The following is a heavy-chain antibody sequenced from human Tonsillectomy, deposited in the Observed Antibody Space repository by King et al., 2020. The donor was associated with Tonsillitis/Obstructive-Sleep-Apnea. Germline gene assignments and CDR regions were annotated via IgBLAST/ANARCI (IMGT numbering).Heavy chain of an antibody. V-gene: IGHV1-18*01. CDR2: ISAYNGNT. J-gene: IGHJ5*02. CDR1: GYTFTSYG. Sequence: VQLVESGAEVKKPGASVKVSCKASGYTFTSYGISWVRQAPGQGLEWMGWISAYNGNTNYAQKLQGRVTMTTDTSTSTAYMELRSLRSDDTAVYYWARIVVVPAAGNWFDPWGQGTLVTVSS. D-gene: IGHD2-2*01. CDR3: ARIVVVPAAGNWFDP.